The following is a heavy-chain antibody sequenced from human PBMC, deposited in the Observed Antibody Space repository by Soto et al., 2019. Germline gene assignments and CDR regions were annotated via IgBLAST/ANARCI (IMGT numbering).Heavy chain of an antibody. CDR3: ARDKGRSPLDY. CDR2: ISSSSSTI. V-gene: IGHV3-48*01. Sequence: GGSLRLSCAAPGFTFSIYSMNWVRQAPGKGLEWVSYISSSSSTIYYADSVKGRFTISRDNAKNSLYLQMNSLRAEDTAVYYCARDKGRSPLDYWGQGTLVTVSS. CDR1: GFTFSIYS. D-gene: IGHD2-15*01. J-gene: IGHJ4*02.